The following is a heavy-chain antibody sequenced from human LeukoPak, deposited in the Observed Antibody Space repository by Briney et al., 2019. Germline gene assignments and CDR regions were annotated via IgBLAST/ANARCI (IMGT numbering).Heavy chain of an antibody. Sequence: GGSLRVSCTASGFIFSNYWMTWVRQAPGNGLEWVANIRGDGNEKQFEDSVKGRFTISRDNAKNSVFLQMNNLRAEDTAVFYCVRNGDYYRLDYWGQGTLVTVSS. V-gene: IGHV3-7*04. CDR3: VRNGDYYRLDY. J-gene: IGHJ4*02. D-gene: IGHD3-22*01. CDR1: GFIFSNYW. CDR2: IRGDGNEK.